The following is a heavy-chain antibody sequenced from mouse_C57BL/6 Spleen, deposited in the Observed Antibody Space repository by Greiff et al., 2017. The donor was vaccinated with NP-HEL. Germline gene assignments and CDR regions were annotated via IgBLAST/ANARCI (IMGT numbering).Heavy chain of an antibody. V-gene: IGHV1-81*01. CDR1: GYTFTSYG. D-gene: IGHD2-1*01. J-gene: IGHJ2*01. Sequence: VKLQESGAELARPGASVKLSCKASGYTFTSYGISWVKQRTGQGLEWIGEIYPRSGNTYYNEKFKGKATLTADKSSSTAYMELRSLTSEDSAVYFCARDGNYDYFDYWGQGTTLTVSS. CDR2: IYPRSGNT. CDR3: ARDGNYDYFDY.